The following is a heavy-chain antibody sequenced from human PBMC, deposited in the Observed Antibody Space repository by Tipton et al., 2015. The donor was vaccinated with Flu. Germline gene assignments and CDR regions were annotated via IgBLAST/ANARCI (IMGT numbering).Heavy chain of an antibody. CDR1: GGSISSSAYY. J-gene: IGHJ4*02. V-gene: IGHV4-39*07. CDR3: TRQVEAATRSSS. Sequence: TLSLTCTVSGGSISSSAYYWGWIRQTPGKGLEWIGNIYYSGSTFYNPSLKSRVTISLDKSTNQFSLKMKSVTVADTAVYYCTRQVEAATRSSSWGQGTLVTVSS. D-gene: IGHD2-15*01. CDR2: IYYSGST.